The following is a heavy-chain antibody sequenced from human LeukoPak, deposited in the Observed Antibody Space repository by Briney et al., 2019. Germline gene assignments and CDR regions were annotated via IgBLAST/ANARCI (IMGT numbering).Heavy chain of an antibody. CDR2: INHSGST. D-gene: IGHD2-21*01. Sequence: PSETLSLTCAVYGGSFSGYYWSWIRQPPGKGLEWIGEINHSGSTNYNPSLKSRVTMSVDTSKNQFSLKLSSVTAADTAVYYCARAHPFQSNWFDPWGQGTLVTVSS. J-gene: IGHJ5*02. CDR1: GGSFSGYY. CDR3: ARAHPFQSNWFDP. V-gene: IGHV4-34*01.